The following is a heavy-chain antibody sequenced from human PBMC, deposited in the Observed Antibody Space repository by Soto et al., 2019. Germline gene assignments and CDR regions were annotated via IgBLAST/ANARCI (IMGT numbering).Heavy chain of an antibody. V-gene: IGHV4-30-4*01. J-gene: IGHJ4*02. CDR2: IYYSGST. D-gene: IGHD2-15*01. CDR1: GGSISSGDYY. CDR3: ARIVVVVAATPYFDY. Sequence: PSETLSLTCTVSGGSISSGDYYWSWIRQPPGKGLEWIGYIYYSGSTYYNPSLKSRVTISVDTSKNQFSLKLSSVTAADTAVYYCARIVVVVAATPYFDYWGQGTLVTASS.